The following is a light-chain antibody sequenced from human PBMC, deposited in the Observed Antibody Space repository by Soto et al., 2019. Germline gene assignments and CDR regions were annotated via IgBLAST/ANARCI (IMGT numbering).Light chain of an antibody. CDR3: QQHGSSPLLT. CDR2: GAS. Sequence: EIELTQSPGTLSLSPGERATLSCRASQSVSNSYLAWYQQKPGQAPSLLIYGASSRATGIPDRFSGSGSGTDFTRTISRLQPDDFAVYYCQQHGSSPLLTFGRGTKVEIK. V-gene: IGKV3-20*01. J-gene: IGKJ4*01. CDR1: QSVSNSY.